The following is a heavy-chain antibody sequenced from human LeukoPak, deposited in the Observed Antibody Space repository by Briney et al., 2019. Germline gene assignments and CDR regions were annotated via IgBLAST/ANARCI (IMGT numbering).Heavy chain of an antibody. CDR3: AREGVGATADY. Sequence: GGSLRLSCAASGFTFSSYWMHWVRQGPGKGLVWVSRINTDGVDTTYADSVKGRFTISRDNAKNTLYLPMNSLRAEDTAVYYCAREGVGATADYWGQGTLVTVSS. J-gene: IGHJ4*02. V-gene: IGHV3-74*01. CDR2: INTDGVDT. CDR1: GFTFSSYW. D-gene: IGHD1-26*01.